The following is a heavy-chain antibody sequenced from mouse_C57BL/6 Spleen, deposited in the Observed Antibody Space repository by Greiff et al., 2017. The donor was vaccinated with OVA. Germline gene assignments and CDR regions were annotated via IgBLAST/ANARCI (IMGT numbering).Heavy chain of an antibody. V-gene: IGHV1-64*01. J-gene: IGHJ4*01. CDR2: IHPNSGST. Sequence: QVQLQQSGAELVKPGASVKLSCKASGYTFTSYWMHWVKQRPGQGLEWIGMIHPNSGSTNYNEKFKSKATLTVDKSSSTAYMQLSSLTSEDSAVYYCARWRDYYAMDYWGQGTSVTVSS. CDR3: ARWRDYYAMDY. CDR1: GYTFTSYW.